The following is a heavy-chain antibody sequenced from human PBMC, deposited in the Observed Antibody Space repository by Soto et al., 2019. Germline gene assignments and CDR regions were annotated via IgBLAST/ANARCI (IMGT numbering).Heavy chain of an antibody. CDR2: FDPEDGET. CDR1: GYTLTELS. V-gene: IGHV1-24*01. J-gene: IGHJ6*02. D-gene: IGHD6-19*01. Sequence: ASVKVSCKVSGYTLTELSMHWVRQAPGKGLEWMGGFDPEDGETIYAQKFQGRVTMTEDTSTDTAYMELSSLRSEDTAVYYCATYGRGGYSSGPYGMDVWGQGTTVTVSS. CDR3: ATYGRGGYSSGPYGMDV.